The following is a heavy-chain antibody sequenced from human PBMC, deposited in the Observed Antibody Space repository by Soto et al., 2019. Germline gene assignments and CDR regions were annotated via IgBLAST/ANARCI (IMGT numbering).Heavy chain of an antibody. CDR3: VRGTLVSPNYGNDV. V-gene: IGHV5-10-1*01. D-gene: IGHD6-6*01. Sequence: AYLKISCNGSGYSFTSYWISWVRQMPGKGLEWMGRIDPSDSYTNYSPSFRGHVTISADKSISTVYLQWSSLKASDTAMYYCVRGTLVSPNYGNDVWGQGTTVTVYS. CDR2: IDPSDSYT. CDR1: GYSFTSYW. J-gene: IGHJ6*02.